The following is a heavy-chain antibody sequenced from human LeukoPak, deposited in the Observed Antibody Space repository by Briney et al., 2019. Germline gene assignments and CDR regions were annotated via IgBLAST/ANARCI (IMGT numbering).Heavy chain of an antibody. J-gene: IGHJ4*02. D-gene: IGHD3-3*01. CDR2: INPSGGST. CDR1: GYTFTSYY. CDR3: ALGSGVTEPFDY. Sequence: GASVEVSCKASGYTFTSYYMHWVRQAPGQGLEWMGIINPSGGSTSYAQKFQGRVTMTRDMSTSTVYMELSSLRSEDTAVYYCALGSGVTEPFDYWGQGTLVTVSS. V-gene: IGHV1-46*01.